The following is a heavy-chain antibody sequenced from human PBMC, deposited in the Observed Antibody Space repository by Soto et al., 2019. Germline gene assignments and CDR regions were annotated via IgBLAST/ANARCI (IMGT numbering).Heavy chain of an antibody. CDR2: INPNSGGT. Sequence: ASVKVSCKASGYTFTGYYMHWVRQAPGQGLEWMGWINPNSGGTNYAQKFQGWITMTRDTSISTAYMELSRLRSDDTAVYYCARSDSEGQYFQHWGQGTLVTVSS. CDR3: ARSDSEGQYFQH. CDR1: GYTFTGYY. V-gene: IGHV1-2*04. J-gene: IGHJ1*01.